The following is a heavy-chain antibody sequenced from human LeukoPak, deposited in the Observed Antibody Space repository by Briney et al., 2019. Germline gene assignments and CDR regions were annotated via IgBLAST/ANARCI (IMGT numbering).Heavy chain of an antibody. D-gene: IGHD3-9*01. J-gene: IGHJ4*02. Sequence: ASVKVSCKASGYTFTGYYMHWVRQAPGQGLEWMGWINPNSGDTNYAQKFQGRVTMTRDTSISTAYMELSRLRSDDTAVYYCAREVPLSRYFDWLLGYWGQGTLVTVSS. V-gene: IGHV1-2*02. CDR1: GYTFTGYY. CDR3: AREVPLSRYFDWLLGY. CDR2: INPNSGDT.